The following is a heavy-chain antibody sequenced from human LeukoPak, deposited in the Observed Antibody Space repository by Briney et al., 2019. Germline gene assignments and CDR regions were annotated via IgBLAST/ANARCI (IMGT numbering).Heavy chain of an antibody. CDR3: AGDQGGSTSY. CDR2: IKQDGSEK. J-gene: IGHJ4*02. V-gene: IGHV3-7*01. CDR1: GFTFSSYW. D-gene: IGHD1-26*01. Sequence: RSGGSLRLSCAPSGFTFSSYWMSWVPHAPGKGLEWVVNIKQDGSEKYSVHSVKGRFTISRDNAKDSLYLQMDSLRAEDTAVYCFAGDQGGSTSYWGEKPLVTVSS.